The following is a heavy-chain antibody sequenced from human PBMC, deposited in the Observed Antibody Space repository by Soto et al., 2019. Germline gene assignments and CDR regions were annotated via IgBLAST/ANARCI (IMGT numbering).Heavy chain of an antibody. CDR1: GYTFSNYG. CDR3: SRFIMVGGWFDPNYYRGMAV. J-gene: IGHJ6*02. CDR2: ISGYNGNT. V-gene: IGHV1-18*01. Sequence: QVQLVQSGAEVKKPGASVTVSCKTSGYTFSNYGINWVRQAPGQGLEWMGWISGYNGNTNYAQTAQGRVTMTTDTSTGTVYMELRSLKSDDTAIYYCSRFIMVGGWFDPNYYRGMAVWGQGTTVTVSS. D-gene: IGHD6-19*01.